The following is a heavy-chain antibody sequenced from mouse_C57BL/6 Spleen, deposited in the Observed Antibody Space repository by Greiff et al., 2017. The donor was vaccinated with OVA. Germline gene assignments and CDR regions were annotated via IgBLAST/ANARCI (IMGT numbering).Heavy chain of an antibody. CDR3: ARCYDPLFDY. Sequence: QVQLKESGAELVKPGASVKISCKASGYAFSSYWMNWVKQRPGKGLEWIGQIYPGDGDTNYNGKFKGKATLTADKSSSTAYMQLSSLTSEDSAVYFCARCYDPLFDYWGQGTTLTVSS. D-gene: IGHD2-12*01. J-gene: IGHJ2*01. V-gene: IGHV1-80*01. CDR2: IYPGDGDT. CDR1: GYAFSSYW.